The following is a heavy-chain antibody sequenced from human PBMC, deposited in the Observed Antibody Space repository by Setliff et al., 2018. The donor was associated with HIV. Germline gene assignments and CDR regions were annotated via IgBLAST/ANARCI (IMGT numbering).Heavy chain of an antibody. CDR1: GDTGDNLSSYA. D-gene: IGHD7-27*01. J-gene: IGHJ4*02. Sequence: GASVKVSCKASGDTGDNLSSYAISWVRQAPGQGLEWMGRFIPIFGTSDFAQRFQGRVTFTADESTSTAYMELRSLRSEDTAVYYCARGRASGSANSGWGQGTLVTVSS. CDR3: ARGRASGSANSG. V-gene: IGHV1-69*13. CDR2: FIPIFGTS.